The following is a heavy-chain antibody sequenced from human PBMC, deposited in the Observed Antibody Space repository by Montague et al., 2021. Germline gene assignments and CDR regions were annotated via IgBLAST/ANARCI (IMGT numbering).Heavy chain of an antibody. CDR2: TFNTGSS. Sequence: SETLSLTCTVSGGSISSNSYWWAWIRQPPGKGLEYVGTTFNTGSSYYNPSLKSRVTMSVDTSKKQFSLNLNSVTAADTAVYYCARGLYVAVLLVATGWFDAWGQGTLVTVSS. J-gene: IGHJ5*02. CDR3: ARGLYVAVLLVATGWFDA. CDR1: GGSISSNSYW. D-gene: IGHD2-15*01. V-gene: IGHV4-39*07.